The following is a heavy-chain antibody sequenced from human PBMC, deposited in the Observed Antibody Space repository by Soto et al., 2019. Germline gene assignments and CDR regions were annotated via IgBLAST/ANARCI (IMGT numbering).Heavy chain of an antibody. CDR2: ISGGGATT. D-gene: IGHD5-18*01. V-gene: IGHV3-48*02. CDR3: ARAIRGFSYVVDY. J-gene: IGHJ4*02. Sequence: PGGSLRLSCAASGFTFSSHWMHWVRQAPGKGLVWVSHISGGGATTYYADSVKGRFTISRDNARNSLYLQMSSLSDEDTAVYYCARAIRGFSYVVDYWGQGTLVTVYS. CDR1: GFTFSSHW.